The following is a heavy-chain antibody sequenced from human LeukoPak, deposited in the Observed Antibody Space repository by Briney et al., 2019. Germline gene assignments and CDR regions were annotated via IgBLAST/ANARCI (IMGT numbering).Heavy chain of an antibody. Sequence: PGGSLRLSCAASGFTFNNYAMSWVRQAPGKGLEWVSSISSSGGSTYYPDSVKGRFTISRDNSKKTLYLQMNSLRAGDTAVYYCAKDRPPSLYGTGPWDSWGQGSLVTVSS. CDR3: AKDRPPSLYGTGPWDS. D-gene: IGHD3-10*01. J-gene: IGHJ4*02. CDR1: GFTFNNYA. V-gene: IGHV3-23*01. CDR2: ISSSGGST.